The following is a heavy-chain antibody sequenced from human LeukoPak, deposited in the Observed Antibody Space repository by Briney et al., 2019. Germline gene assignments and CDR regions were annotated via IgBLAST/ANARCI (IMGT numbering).Heavy chain of an antibody. CDR3: ARAYDSSGYYYRKNAFDI. D-gene: IGHD3-22*01. Sequence: KTSETLSLTCTVSGGSISSYYWSWLRQPAGKGLEWIGRIYTSGSTNYNPSLKSRATMSVDTSKNQFSLKLSSVTAADTAVYYCARAYDSSGYYYRKNAFDIWGQGTMVTVSS. CDR2: IYTSGST. CDR1: GGSISSYY. V-gene: IGHV4-4*07. J-gene: IGHJ3*02.